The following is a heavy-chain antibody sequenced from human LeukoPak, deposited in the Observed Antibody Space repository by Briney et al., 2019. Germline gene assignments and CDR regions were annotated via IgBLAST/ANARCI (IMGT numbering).Heavy chain of an antibody. Sequence: SETLSLTCTVSGGSISSSSYYWGWLRQPPGKGLEWIGSIYYSGSTYYNPSLKSRVTISVDTSKNQFSLKLSSVTAADTAVYYCARAYSGSYPFDYWGQGTLVTVSS. J-gene: IGHJ4*02. V-gene: IGHV4-39*07. CDR2: IYYSGST. CDR3: ARAYSGSYPFDY. D-gene: IGHD1-26*01. CDR1: GGSISSSSYY.